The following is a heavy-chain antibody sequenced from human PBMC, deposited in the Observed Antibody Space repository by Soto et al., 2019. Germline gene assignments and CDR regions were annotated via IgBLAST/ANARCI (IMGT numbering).Heavy chain of an antibody. D-gene: IGHD4-17*01. CDR1: GFTFSSYA. J-gene: IGHJ4*02. CDR2: ISGSVGIT. V-gene: IGHV3-23*01. Sequence: WGSLRLSCAASGFTFSSYAMSWVRQAPGKGLEWVSAISGSVGITYYADSVKGRFTISRDNSKNTLYLQMNSLRAEDTAVYYCAKDHTPTVVTGPIDYWGQGTLVAGSS. CDR3: AKDHTPTVVTGPIDY.